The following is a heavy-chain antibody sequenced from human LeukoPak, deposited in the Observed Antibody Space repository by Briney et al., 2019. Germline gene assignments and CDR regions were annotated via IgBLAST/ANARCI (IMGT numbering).Heavy chain of an antibody. CDR1: GFTFDDYA. CDR3: AKDHRSWPDGGFDY. Sequence: TGRSLRLSCAASGFTFDDYAMHWDRQAPGKGLEWVSGISWNSGSIGYADSVKGRFTISRDNAKNSLYLQMNSLRAEDTALYYCAKDHRSWPDGGFDYWSQGTLVTVSP. J-gene: IGHJ4*02. V-gene: IGHV3-9*01. D-gene: IGHD3-16*01. CDR2: ISWNSGSI.